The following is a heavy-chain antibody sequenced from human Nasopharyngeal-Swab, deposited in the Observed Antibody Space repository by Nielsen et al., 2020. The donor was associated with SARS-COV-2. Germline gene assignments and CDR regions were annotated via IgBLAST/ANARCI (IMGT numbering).Heavy chain of an antibody. V-gene: IGHV5-51*01. CDR3: ARVQGYCTGGSCYSVFYYFAMDV. CDR2: IYPGDSET. D-gene: IGHD2-15*01. CDR1: GSSFTNYW. J-gene: IGHJ6*02. Sequence: GESLKISCKGSGSSFTNYWIGWVRQMPGKGLEWMGIIYPGDSETRYSPSFEGQVTISVDKSISTAYLQWSSLKASDTAMYYCARVQGYCTGGSCYSVFYYFAMDVWGQGTTVTVSS.